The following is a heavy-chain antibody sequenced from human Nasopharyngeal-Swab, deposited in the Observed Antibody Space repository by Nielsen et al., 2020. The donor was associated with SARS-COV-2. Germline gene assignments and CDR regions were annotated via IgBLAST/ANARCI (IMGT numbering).Heavy chain of an antibody. V-gene: IGHV3-21*01. J-gene: IGHJ4*02. CDR2: ISSSSSYI. Sequence: WIRQPPGKGLEWVSSISSSSSYIYYADSVKGRFTIPRDNAKNSLYLQMNSLRAEDTAVYYCARVAGLIAAAGDYWGQGTLVTVSS. CDR3: ARVAGLIAAAGDY. D-gene: IGHD6-13*01.